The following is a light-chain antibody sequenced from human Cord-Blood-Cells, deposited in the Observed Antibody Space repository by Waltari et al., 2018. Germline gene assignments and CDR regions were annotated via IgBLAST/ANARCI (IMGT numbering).Light chain of an antibody. J-gene: IGLJ2*01. CDR2: DVS. CDR3: SSYTSSSSV. V-gene: IGLV2-14*01. Sequence: QSALTQPASVSGSPGQSITISCTGTSSDVGGYNYFSWYQRHPGKAPKLMIYDVSNRPSGVSNRFSGSKSGNTASLTISGLQAEDEADYYCSSYTSSSSVFGGGTKLTVL. CDR1: SSDVGGYNY.